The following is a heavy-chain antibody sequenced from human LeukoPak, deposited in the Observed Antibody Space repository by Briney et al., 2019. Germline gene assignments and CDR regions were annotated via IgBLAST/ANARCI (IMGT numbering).Heavy chain of an antibody. CDR3: ARDTNGDYGMDV. D-gene: IGHD4-17*01. V-gene: IGHV3-21*01. J-gene: IGHJ6*02. Sequence: GGSLRLSCAASGFTFSSYSMNWVRRAPGKGLEWVSSISSSSSYIYYADSVKGRFTISRDNAKNSLYLQMNSLRAEDTAVYYCARDTNGDYGMDVWGQGTTVTVSS. CDR2: ISSSSSYI. CDR1: GFTFSSYS.